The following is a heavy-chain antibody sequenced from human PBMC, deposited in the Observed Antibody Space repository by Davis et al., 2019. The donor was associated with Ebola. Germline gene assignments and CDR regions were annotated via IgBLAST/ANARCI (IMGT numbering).Heavy chain of an antibody. CDR3: ARASYGDYDFDY. J-gene: IGHJ4*02. V-gene: IGHV3-30*03. Sequence: GESLKISCAASGFTFSSYGMHWVRQAPGKGLEWVAVISYDGSNKYYADSVKGRFTISRDNSKNMLYLQMNSLRAEDTAVYYCARASYGDYDFDYWGQGTLVTVSS. CDR1: GFTFSSYG. D-gene: IGHD4-17*01. CDR2: ISYDGSNK.